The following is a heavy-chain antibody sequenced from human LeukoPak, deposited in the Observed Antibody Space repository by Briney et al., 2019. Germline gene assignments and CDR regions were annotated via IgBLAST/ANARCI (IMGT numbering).Heavy chain of an antibody. CDR1: GYTLTSYG. J-gene: IGHJ3*02. D-gene: IGHD4-17*01. CDR3: ARDIFYGDYPSDAFDI. CDR2: ISAYNGNT. V-gene: IGHV1-18*01. Sequence: ASVKVSCKASGYTLTSYGISWVRQAPGQGLEWMGWISAYNGNTNYAQKFQGRVTMTTDTSTSTAFMELRSLRSDDTAVYYCARDIFYGDYPSDAFDIWGQGTMVTVSS.